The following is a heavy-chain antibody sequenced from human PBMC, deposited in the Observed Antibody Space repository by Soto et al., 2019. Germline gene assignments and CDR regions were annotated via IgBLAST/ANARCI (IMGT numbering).Heavy chain of an antibody. D-gene: IGHD1-7*01. J-gene: IGHJ4*02. Sequence: GGSLRLSCAASGFTFSSYAMSWVRQAPGKGLEWVSAISGSGGSTYYADSVKGRFTISRDNSKNTLYLQMNSLRAEDTAVYYFAKEGNITGPTGPQLGSWGQGNLVTVSS. CDR3: AKEGNITGPTGPQLGS. CDR1: GFTFSSYA. CDR2: ISGSGGST. V-gene: IGHV3-23*01.